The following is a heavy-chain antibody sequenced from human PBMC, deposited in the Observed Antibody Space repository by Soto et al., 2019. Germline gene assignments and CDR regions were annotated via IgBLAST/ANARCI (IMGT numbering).Heavy chain of an antibody. CDR3: ARSDRIQLCDY. Sequence: QVQLVQSGAEVKKPGASVKVSCKASGYTFTSYAMHWVPQAPGQRLEWLGWINAGNGNTEYSQEVQGRVTITRETSASTAYMELSSLRSEDTAVYYCARSDRIQLCDYWGQGTLVTVSS. CDR1: GYTFTSYA. D-gene: IGHD5-18*01. V-gene: IGHV1-3*01. J-gene: IGHJ4*02. CDR2: INAGNGNT.